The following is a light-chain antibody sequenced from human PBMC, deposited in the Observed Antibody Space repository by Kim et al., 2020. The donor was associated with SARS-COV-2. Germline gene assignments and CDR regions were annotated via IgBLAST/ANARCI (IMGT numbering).Light chain of an antibody. CDR3: QQHMNWPLT. J-gene: IGKJ4*01. Sequence: EIILTQSPGTLSLSPGERATLSCRASQSVSHYLAWYQQKFGQAPRLLISDASNRATGIPARFSGSGSGTDFTLTISSLEPDDFAVYYCQQHMNWPLTFGGGTKVDIK. V-gene: IGKV3-11*01. CDR1: QSVSHY. CDR2: DAS.